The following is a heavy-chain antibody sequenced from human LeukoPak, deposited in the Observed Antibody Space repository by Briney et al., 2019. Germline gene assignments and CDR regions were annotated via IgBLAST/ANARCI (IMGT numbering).Heavy chain of an antibody. CDR3: ARDRYSSSWYQPFDY. V-gene: IGHV1-18*01. D-gene: IGHD6-13*01. J-gene: IGHJ4*02. CDR2: IGAYNGNT. Sequence: GASVKVSCKASGYTFTSYGISWVRQAPGQGLEWMGWIGAYNGNTNYAQKLQGRVTMTTDTSTSTAYMELRSLRSDDTAVYYCARDRYSSSWYQPFDYSGQGTLVTVSS. CDR1: GYTFTSYG.